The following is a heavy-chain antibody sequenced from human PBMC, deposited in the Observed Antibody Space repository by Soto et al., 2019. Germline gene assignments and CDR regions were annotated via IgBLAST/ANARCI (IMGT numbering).Heavy chain of an antibody. CDR3: ARDGYCSGGSCYSVPVFDY. V-gene: IGHV3-7*01. Sequence: GGSLRLSCAASGFTFSNYWMNWVRQAPGKGLEWVANINPDGSEKYYVDSVKGRFAISRDNAESSLFLQMNSLRAEDTAVYYCARDGYCSGGSCYSVPVFDYWGQGTLVTVSS. D-gene: IGHD2-15*01. CDR2: INPDGSEK. J-gene: IGHJ4*02. CDR1: GFTFSNYW.